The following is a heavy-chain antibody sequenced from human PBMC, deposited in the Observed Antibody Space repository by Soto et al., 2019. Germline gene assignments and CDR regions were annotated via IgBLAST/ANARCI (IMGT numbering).Heavy chain of an antibody. CDR1: GGSISSGDYY. J-gene: IGHJ5*02. CDR2: IYYSGST. Sequence: SETLSLTCTVSGGSISSGDYYWSWIRQPPGKGLEWIGYIYYSGSTYYNPSLKSRVTISVDTSKNQFSLKLSSVTAADTAVYYCARAGDSSGYGLGNWFDPWAQGTLVTVSS. V-gene: IGHV4-30-4*01. CDR3: ARAGDSSGYGLGNWFDP. D-gene: IGHD3-22*01.